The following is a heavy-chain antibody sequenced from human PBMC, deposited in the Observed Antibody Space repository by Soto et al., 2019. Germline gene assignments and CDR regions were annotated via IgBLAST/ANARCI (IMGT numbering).Heavy chain of an antibody. D-gene: IGHD2-15*01. V-gene: IGHV3-30*18. CDR3: AKEVHCGGGSCSWAEGFDY. CDR2: ISYEGSHT. CDR1: GFILSSYG. J-gene: IGHJ4*02. Sequence: QVQLVESGGGVVQPGRSLRLSCAASGFILSSYGMHWVRQAPGKGLEWVAVISYEGSHTYYADSVKGRFTITRDNSKTTLYLQMNGLRPEDTAVYYCAKEVHCGGGSCSWAEGFDYWGQGTLLTVSP.